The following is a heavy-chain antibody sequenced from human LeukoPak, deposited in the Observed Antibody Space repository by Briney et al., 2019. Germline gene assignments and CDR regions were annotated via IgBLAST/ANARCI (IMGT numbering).Heavy chain of an antibody. CDR2: IYPGDSDT. J-gene: IGHJ3*02. Sequence: GESLKISCKGSGYSFTSYWIGWVRQMPGKGLEWMGIIYPGDSDTRYSPSFQGQVTISADKSISTAYLQWSSLKAPDTAMYYCARREVATMIVVVSHNDAFDIWGQGTMVTVSS. V-gene: IGHV5-51*01. CDR1: GYSFTSYW. D-gene: IGHD3-22*01. CDR3: ARREVATMIVVVSHNDAFDI.